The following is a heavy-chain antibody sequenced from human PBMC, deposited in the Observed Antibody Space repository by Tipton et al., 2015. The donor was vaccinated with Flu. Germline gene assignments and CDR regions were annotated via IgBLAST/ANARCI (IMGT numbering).Heavy chain of an antibody. CDR3: ARGDYYGYWYFDL. V-gene: IGHV4-39*07. CDR2: IYYSGST. CDR1: GGSISSSSYY. D-gene: IGHD3-10*01. Sequence: TLSLTCTVSGGSISSSSYYWGWIRQPPGKGLEWIGSIYYSGSTYYNPSLKSRVTISVDTSKNQFSLKLSSVTSADTAVYYCARGDYYGYWYFDLWGRGTLVSVFS. J-gene: IGHJ2*01.